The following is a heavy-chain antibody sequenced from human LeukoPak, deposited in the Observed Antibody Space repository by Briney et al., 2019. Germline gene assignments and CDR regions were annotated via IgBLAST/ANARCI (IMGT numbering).Heavy chain of an antibody. Sequence: GGSLRLSCAASGFTFSSYSMNWVRQAPGKGLEWVSSISSSSSYIYYADSVKGRFTISRDSAKNSLYLQMNSLRAEDTAVYYCARGGAFNCLSSTSCYLSLSWAYYYGMDVWGQGTTVTVSS. J-gene: IGHJ6*02. CDR1: GFTFSSYS. D-gene: IGHD2-2*01. CDR3: ARGGAFNCLSSTSCYLSLSWAYYYGMDV. V-gene: IGHV3-21*01. CDR2: ISSSSSYI.